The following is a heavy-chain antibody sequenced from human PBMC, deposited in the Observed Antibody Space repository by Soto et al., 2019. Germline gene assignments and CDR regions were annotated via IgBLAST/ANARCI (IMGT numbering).Heavy chain of an antibody. Sequence: EVQLVESGGGLVQPGGSLRLSCAASGFTFSSYSMNWVRQAPGKGLEWVSYISSSSSTIYYADSVKGRFTISRDNAKNSLYLQMNSLRAEDTAVYYCARDLNYGLLDYWGQATLVTVSS. J-gene: IGHJ4*02. CDR2: ISSSSSTI. D-gene: IGHD4-17*01. V-gene: IGHV3-48*01. CDR1: GFTFSSYS. CDR3: ARDLNYGLLDY.